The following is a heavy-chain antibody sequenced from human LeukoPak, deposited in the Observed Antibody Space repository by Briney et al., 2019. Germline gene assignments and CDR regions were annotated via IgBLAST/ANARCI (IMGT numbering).Heavy chain of an antibody. Sequence: SETLSLTCTVSGGSISSYYWSWIRQPPGKGLEWIGYIYYSGSTNYNPSLKSRVTISVDTSKNQFSLKLSSVTAADTAVHYCARFQGPGYSVDYWGQGTLVTVSS. J-gene: IGHJ4*02. CDR1: GGSISSYY. CDR3: ARFQGPGYSVDY. D-gene: IGHD2-15*01. CDR2: IYYSGST. V-gene: IGHV4-59*01.